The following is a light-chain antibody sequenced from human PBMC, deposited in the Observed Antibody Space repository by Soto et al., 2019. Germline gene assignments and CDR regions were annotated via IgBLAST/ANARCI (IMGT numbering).Light chain of an antibody. V-gene: IGLV2-23*01. CDR1: SSDVGSYNL. Sequence: QSALTQPASVSGSPGQSITISCTGTSSDVGSYNLVSWYQQYPGKAPKLMIYADTKRPSGVSNRFSGSKSANTASLTISGLQAEDEADYYCCSFARSPYWVFGGGTQLTVL. CDR3: CSFARSPYWV. CDR2: ADT. J-gene: IGLJ3*02.